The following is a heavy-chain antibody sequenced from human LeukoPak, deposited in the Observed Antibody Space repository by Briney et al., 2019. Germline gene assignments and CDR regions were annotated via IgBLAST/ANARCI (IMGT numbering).Heavy chain of an antibody. CDR3: AKDGPETQQLVPVYFDY. CDR1: GFTFSTYA. CDR2: ISYDGSNK. D-gene: IGHD6-13*01. Sequence: GGSLRLSCTASGFTFSTYAMHWVRQAPGKGLEWVAVISYDGSNKYYADSVKGRFTISRDNSKNTLYLQMNSLRAEDTAVYYCAKDGPETQQLVPVYFDYWGQGTLVTVSS. J-gene: IGHJ4*02. V-gene: IGHV3-30-3*02.